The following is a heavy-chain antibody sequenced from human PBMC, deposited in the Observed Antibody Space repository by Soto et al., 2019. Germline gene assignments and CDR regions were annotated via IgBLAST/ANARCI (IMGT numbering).Heavy chain of an antibody. Sequence: GXSLRLSCAGSGLTFRNDWCSWVRQAPGKGLEWVANINQDGSERYYVDSVRGRFTISRDNVENSLYLQLNSLRPEDTSVYYCAVYGYGVSAAAYWGQGTLVTVS. CDR1: GLTFRNDW. J-gene: IGHJ4*02. D-gene: IGHD4-17*01. CDR3: AVYGYGVSAAAY. CDR2: INQDGSER. V-gene: IGHV3-7*03.